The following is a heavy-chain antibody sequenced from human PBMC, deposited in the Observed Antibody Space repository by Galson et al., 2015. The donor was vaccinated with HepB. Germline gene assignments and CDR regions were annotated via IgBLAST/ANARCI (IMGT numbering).Heavy chain of an antibody. CDR2: ISPHNHDT. CDR1: GYTFSSYS. D-gene: IGHD3-10*01. CDR3: ASPSSSGSYFPDY. J-gene: IGHJ4*02. Sequence: SVKVSCKASGYTFSSYSITWVRQAPGQGLEWMGWISPHNHDTKYARKLQGRVTMTTDTFTSTAYMELRSLRSDDTAVYYCASPSSSGSYFPDYWGRGTLVTVSS. V-gene: IGHV1-18*01.